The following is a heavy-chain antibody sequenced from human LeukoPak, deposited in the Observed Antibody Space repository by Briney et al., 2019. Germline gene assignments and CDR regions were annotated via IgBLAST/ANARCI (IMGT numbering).Heavy chain of an antibody. J-gene: IGHJ6*02. CDR1: GFTLSNHW. V-gene: IGHV3-7*03. CDR2: VNRDGSET. Sequence: GGSLRLSCAASGFTLSNHWMTWVRQVPGRGPEWVANVNRDGSETYYLDSVKGRFTISKDNAKNSLYLQMDSLRAEDTALYHCARNNGMDVWGQGTTVIVSS. CDR3: ARNNGMDV.